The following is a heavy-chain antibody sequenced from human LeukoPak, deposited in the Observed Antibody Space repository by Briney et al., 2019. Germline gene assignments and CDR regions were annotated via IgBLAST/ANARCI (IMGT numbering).Heavy chain of an antibody. J-gene: IGHJ4*02. CDR2: IYYSGST. CDR1: GGSISSGDYY. CDR3: ARYGPYSGSWYFDY. Sequence: PSETLSLTCTVSGGSISSGDYYWGWIRQPPGKGLEWIGYIYYSGSTYYNPSLKSRVTISLDTSKHQFSLKLNSVTAADTAVYYCARYGPYSGSWYFDYWGQGTLVTVSS. V-gene: IGHV4-30-4*02. D-gene: IGHD6-13*01.